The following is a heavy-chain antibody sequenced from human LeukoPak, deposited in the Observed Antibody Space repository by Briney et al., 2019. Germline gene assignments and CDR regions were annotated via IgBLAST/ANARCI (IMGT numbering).Heavy chain of an antibody. D-gene: IGHD1-26*01. CDR3: AREEGHSGSYFFDH. CDR2: LNPNSGET. V-gene: IGHV1-2*02. Sequence: VASVKVSCKASGYTFTDYYMHWVRQAPGQGLVWMGCLNPNSGETNYAQMFQGRVTMTRDTSISTAYMEVSWLAPDDTAIYYCAREEGHSGSYFFDHWGQGTLVTVSS. CDR1: GYTFTDYY. J-gene: IGHJ4*02.